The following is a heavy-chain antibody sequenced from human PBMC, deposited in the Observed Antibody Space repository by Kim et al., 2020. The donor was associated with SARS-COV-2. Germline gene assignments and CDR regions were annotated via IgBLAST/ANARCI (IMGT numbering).Heavy chain of an antibody. J-gene: IGHJ4*02. D-gene: IGHD6-19*01. CDR3: ARHRPGSAPAFDY. V-gene: IGHV5-10-1*01. Sequence: GESLKISCQGSGYSFSNYWITWVRQVPGKGLEWMGRIDASDSFTQYSTSFRGHVVVSIDKSINTAYVQWSSLKASDTAMYYCARHRPGSAPAFDYWGPGTQVTVSS. CDR1: GYSFSNYW. CDR2: IDASDSFT.